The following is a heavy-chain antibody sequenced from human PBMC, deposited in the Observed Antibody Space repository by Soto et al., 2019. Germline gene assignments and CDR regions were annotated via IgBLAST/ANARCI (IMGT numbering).Heavy chain of an antibody. Sequence: PSDTLSLTCTVSGGSISSYYWSWIRQPPGKGLEWIGYIYYSGSTNYNPSLKSRVTISVDTSKNQFSLKLSSVTAADTAVYYCARGPAGMATIRGNFDYWGQGTLVTVSS. D-gene: IGHD5-12*01. CDR3: ARGPAGMATIRGNFDY. CDR1: GGSISSYY. J-gene: IGHJ4*02. V-gene: IGHV4-59*01. CDR2: IYYSGST.